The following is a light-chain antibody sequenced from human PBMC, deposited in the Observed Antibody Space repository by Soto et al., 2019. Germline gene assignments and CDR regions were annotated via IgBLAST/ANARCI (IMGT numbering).Light chain of an antibody. Sequence: EVLLTQSPGTLALSPGASATLSCRASQGVPTTYVAWYQQRPGQAPRLLIYDGIYRAAGTPGRFSGSVSGTDFTLSINRLEPEDFAVYYCQHYGGSPGSFGQGTKVEI. J-gene: IGKJ1*01. CDR2: DGI. CDR1: QGVPTTY. CDR3: QHYGGSPGS. V-gene: IGKV3-20*01.